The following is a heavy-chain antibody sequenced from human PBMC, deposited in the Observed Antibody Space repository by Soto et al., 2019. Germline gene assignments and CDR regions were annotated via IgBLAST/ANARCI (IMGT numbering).Heavy chain of an antibody. Sequence: GASVKVSCKASGYTFTSYYMHWVRQAPGQGLEWMGIINPSGGSTSYAQKFQGRVTMTRDTSTSTVYMELSSLRSEDTAVYYCSRLIFGVVITNYYGMDVWGQGTTVTVSS. CDR3: SRLIFGVVITNYYGMDV. V-gene: IGHV1-46*01. CDR2: INPSGGST. CDR1: GYTFTSYY. D-gene: IGHD3-3*01. J-gene: IGHJ6*02.